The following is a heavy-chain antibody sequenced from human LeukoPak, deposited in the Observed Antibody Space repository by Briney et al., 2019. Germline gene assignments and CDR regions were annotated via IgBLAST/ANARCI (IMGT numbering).Heavy chain of an antibody. Sequence: GASVKVSCKASEYTFTSYDINWVRQATGQGLEWMGWMNPNSGNTGYAQKFQGRVTMARNTSISTAYMELSSLRSEDTAVYYCATLGRGYYDSPAFDIWGQGTMVTVSS. D-gene: IGHD3-22*01. CDR3: ATLGRGYYDSPAFDI. V-gene: IGHV1-8*01. CDR2: MNPNSGNT. CDR1: EYTFTSYD. J-gene: IGHJ3*02.